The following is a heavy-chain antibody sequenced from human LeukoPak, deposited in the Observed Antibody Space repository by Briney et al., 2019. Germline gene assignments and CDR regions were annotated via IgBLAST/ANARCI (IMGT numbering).Heavy chain of an antibody. J-gene: IGHJ3*02. Sequence: PSETLSLTCAVSGGSISSSNWWSWVRQPPGKGLEWIGEIYHSGSTNYNPSLKSRVTISVDKSKNQFSLKLSSVTAADTAVYYCARELAYYYDSSGYYYTPNDAFDIWGQGTMVTVSS. D-gene: IGHD3-22*01. CDR2: IYHSGST. CDR3: ARELAYYYDSSGYYYTPNDAFDI. V-gene: IGHV4-4*02. CDR1: GGSISSSNW.